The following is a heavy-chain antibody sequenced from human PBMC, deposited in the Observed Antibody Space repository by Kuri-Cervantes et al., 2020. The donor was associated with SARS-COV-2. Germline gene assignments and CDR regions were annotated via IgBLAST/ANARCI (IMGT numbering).Heavy chain of an antibody. V-gene: IGHV3-7*01. Sequence: GGSLRLSCAASGFTFSSYAMSWVRQAPGKGLEWVANIKQDGSEKYYVDSVKGRFTISRDNAKNSPYLQMNSLRAEDTAVYYCARYNYPYSSSWYGMDVWGQGTTVTVSS. CDR3: ARYNYPYSSSWYGMDV. CDR1: GFTFSSYA. CDR2: IKQDGSEK. D-gene: IGHD6-13*01. J-gene: IGHJ6*02.